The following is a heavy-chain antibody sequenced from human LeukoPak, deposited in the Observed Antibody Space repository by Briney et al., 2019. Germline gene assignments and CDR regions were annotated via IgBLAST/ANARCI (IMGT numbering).Heavy chain of an antibody. Sequence: ASVKVSCKASGNTFTNYYMHWVRQAPGQGLEWMGWINPNSGGTNFAQKFQGRVTMTRDTSISTAYMELSRLTSGDTAVYYCARDSWRGYWYFDLWGRGTLVTVSS. D-gene: IGHD3-3*01. CDR2: INPNSGGT. CDR3: ARDSWRGYWYFDL. CDR1: GNTFTNYY. J-gene: IGHJ2*01. V-gene: IGHV1-2*02.